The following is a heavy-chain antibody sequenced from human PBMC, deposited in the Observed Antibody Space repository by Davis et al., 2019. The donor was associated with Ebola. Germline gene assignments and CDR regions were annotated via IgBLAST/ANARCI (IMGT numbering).Heavy chain of an antibody. CDR3: ARDADSSGYYRLHYGMDV. Sequence: GESLKISCAASGFTFSSYSMNWVRQAPGKGLEWVSSISSSSYIYYADSVKGRFTISRDNAKNSLYLQMNSLRAEDTAVYYCARDADSSGYYRLHYGMDVWGQGTTVTVSS. D-gene: IGHD3-22*01. CDR1: GFTFSSYS. V-gene: IGHV3-21*01. CDR2: ISSSSYI. J-gene: IGHJ6*02.